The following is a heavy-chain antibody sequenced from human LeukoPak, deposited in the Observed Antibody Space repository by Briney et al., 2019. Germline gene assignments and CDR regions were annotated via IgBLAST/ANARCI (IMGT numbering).Heavy chain of an antibody. V-gene: IGHV4-30-4*01. D-gene: IGHD4-17*01. Sequence: SQILSLTCTVSGGSISSGDYYWSWIRQPPGKGLEWIGYIYYSGSTYYNPSLKSRVTISVDTSKNQFSLKLSSVTAADTAVYYCARGNRSYGDYIFDYWGQGTLVTVSP. J-gene: IGHJ4*02. CDR1: GGSISSGDYY. CDR3: ARGNRSYGDYIFDY. CDR2: IYYSGST.